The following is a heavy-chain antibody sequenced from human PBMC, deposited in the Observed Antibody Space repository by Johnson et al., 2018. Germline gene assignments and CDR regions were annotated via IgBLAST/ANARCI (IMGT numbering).Heavy chain of an antibody. CDR1: GFDFSSYA. Sequence: EVQLVESGGGLVQPGGSLRLSCAASGFDFSSYAMSWVRQAPGKGLEWVSALSGSGGSTYYAEPVKGRFTISRDNAKNSLYLQMNSLRAEDTAGYYCARDSTMSDAFDIWGQGTMVTVSS. CDR2: LSGSGGST. CDR3: ARDSTMSDAFDI. J-gene: IGHJ3*02. D-gene: IGHD3-10*02. V-gene: IGHV3-23*04.